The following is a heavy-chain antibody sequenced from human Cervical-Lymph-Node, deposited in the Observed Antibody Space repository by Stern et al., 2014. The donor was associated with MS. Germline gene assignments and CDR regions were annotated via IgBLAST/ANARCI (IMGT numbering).Heavy chain of an antibody. CDR2: ISYDGSNK. CDR3: AKEGRFLELFPYYYGMDV. J-gene: IGHJ6*02. CDR1: GFTFSSYG. Sequence: VQLVESGGGVVQPGRSLRLSCAASGFTFSSYGMHWVRQAPGKGLEWVAVISYDGSNKYYADSVKGRFTISRDNSKNTLYLQMNSLRAEDTAVYYCAKEGRFLELFPYYYGMDVWGQGTTVTVSS. D-gene: IGHD3-3*01. V-gene: IGHV3-30*18.